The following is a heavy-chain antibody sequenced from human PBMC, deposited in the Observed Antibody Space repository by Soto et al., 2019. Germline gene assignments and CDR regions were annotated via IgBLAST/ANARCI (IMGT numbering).Heavy chain of an antibody. CDR3: AAVPSYYGDSLFDY. CDR1: GYTFTSYA. Sequence: ASVKVSCKASGYTFTSYAMHWVRQAPGQRLEWMGWINAGNGNTKYSQKFQERVTITRDMSTSTAYMELSSLRSEDTAVYYCAAVPSYYGDSLFDYWGQGTLVTVSS. J-gene: IGHJ4*02. CDR2: INAGNGNT. V-gene: IGHV1-3*01. D-gene: IGHD4-17*01.